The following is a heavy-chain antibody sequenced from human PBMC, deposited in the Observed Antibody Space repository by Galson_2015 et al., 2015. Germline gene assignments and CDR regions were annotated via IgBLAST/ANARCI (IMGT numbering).Heavy chain of an antibody. V-gene: IGHV3-74*01. CDR2: INSDGSST. Sequence: LRLSCAASGFTFSSYWMHWVRQAPGEGLVWVSRINSDGSSTSYADSVKGRFTISRDNAKNTLYLQMNSLRAEDTAVYYCARDLSLFNPWGNDAFDIWGQGTMVTVSS. CDR1: GFTFSSYW. D-gene: IGHD7-27*01. J-gene: IGHJ3*02. CDR3: ARDLSLFNPWGNDAFDI.